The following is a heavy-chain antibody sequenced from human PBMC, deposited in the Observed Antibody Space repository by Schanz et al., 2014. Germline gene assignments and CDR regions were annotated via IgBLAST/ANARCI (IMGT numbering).Heavy chain of an antibody. CDR3: AREQIMAAAGRVDY. CDR2: ISGTTTYT. Sequence: EADLVESGGGLIQRGESLRLSCSASGFSFSSYSMNWVRQAPGKGLEWVSYISGTTTYTNYADSVKGRFTISRDNAKNSLYLQMNSLRAEDTAVYYCAREQIMAAAGRVDYWGRGTLVTVSS. J-gene: IGHJ4*01. CDR1: GFSFSSYS. V-gene: IGHV3-48*04. D-gene: IGHD6-13*01.